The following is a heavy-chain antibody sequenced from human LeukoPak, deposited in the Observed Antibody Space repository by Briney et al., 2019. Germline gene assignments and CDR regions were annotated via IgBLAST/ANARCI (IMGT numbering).Heavy chain of an antibody. CDR3: AREQWLKGKRHFQH. Sequence: ALVKVSCKASGYTFTGYYMHWVRQAPGQGLEWMGRINPNSGGTNYAQKFQGRVTMTRDTSISTAYMELSRLRSDDTAVYYCAREQWLKGKRHFQHWGQGTLVTVSS. J-gene: IGHJ1*01. D-gene: IGHD6-19*01. CDR2: INPNSGGT. V-gene: IGHV1-2*06. CDR1: GYTFTGYY.